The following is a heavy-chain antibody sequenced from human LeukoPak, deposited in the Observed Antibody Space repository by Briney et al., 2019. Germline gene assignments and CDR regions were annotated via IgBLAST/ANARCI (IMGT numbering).Heavy chain of an antibody. CDR1: GYTFTSYG. V-gene: IGHV1-18*01. Sequence: ASVKVSCKASGYTFTSYGISWVRQAPGQGLEWMGWISAYNGNTNYAQKLQGRVTMTTDTSTSTAYMELRSLRSDDTAVYYCARDEPDGWSSGWRNAYWFDPWGQGTLVTVSS. D-gene: IGHD6-19*01. CDR2: ISAYNGNT. CDR3: ARDEPDGWSSGWRNAYWFDP. J-gene: IGHJ5*02.